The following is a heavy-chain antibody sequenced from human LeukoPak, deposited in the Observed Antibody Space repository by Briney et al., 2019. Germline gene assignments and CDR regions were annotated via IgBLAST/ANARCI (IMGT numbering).Heavy chain of an antibody. CDR2: IYHSGST. D-gene: IGHD6-19*01. Sequence: SETLSLTCAVSGYSISSGYYWGWIRQPLGKGLEWIGSIYHSGSTYYNPSLKSRVTISVDTSKNQFSLKLSSVTAADTAVYYCARHWAVAGTTLDYWGQGTLVTVSS. CDR3: ARHWAVAGTTLDY. V-gene: IGHV4-38-2*01. CDR1: GYSISSGYY. J-gene: IGHJ4*02.